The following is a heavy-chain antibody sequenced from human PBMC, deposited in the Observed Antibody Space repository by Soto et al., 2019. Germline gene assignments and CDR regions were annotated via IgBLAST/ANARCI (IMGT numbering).Heavy chain of an antibody. CDR1: GYTFTSYY. D-gene: IGHD6-6*01. CDR3: ARAIAGRPDVFDY. CDR2: INPSGDST. Sequence: ASVKVSCKASGYTFTSYYMHWVRQAPGQGLEWMGIINPSGDSTSYNPSLESRVTISVVTSKNQFSLKLSFVTAADTAVYYCARAIAGRPDVFDYWGQGTLVTVSS. J-gene: IGHJ4*02. V-gene: IGHV1-46*01.